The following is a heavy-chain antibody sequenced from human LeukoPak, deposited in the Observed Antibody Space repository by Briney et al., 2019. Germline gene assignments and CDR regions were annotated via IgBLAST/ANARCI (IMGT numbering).Heavy chain of an antibody. CDR3: ATDNGPWGYDALDV. CDR2: IYHTGIT. J-gene: IGHJ3*01. V-gene: IGHV4-38-2*01. Sequence: SDTLSLTCLGSGDSIRSSNYWGWIRQPPGKGLEWIGSIYHTGITYYNPSLKSRVTLSVDTSKNQFSLRMNSVTAADTAFYHCATDNGPWGYDALDVWGQGTVVTVSS. CDR1: GDSIRSSNY. D-gene: IGHD3-16*01.